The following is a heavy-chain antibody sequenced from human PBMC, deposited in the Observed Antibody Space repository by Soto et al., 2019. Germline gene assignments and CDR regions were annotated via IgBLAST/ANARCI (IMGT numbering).Heavy chain of an antibody. Sequence: QLQLQESGPGLVKPSETLSLTCTVSGGSISSKNYYWGWVRQPPGKGLEWIGSIHNSGNTYTNPSLMSRVPVSIATSKNEFSLKLASVTAADTALYYCARQPKGSSSSGLGNWFDPWGQGTLVTVSS. CDR1: GGSISSKNYY. D-gene: IGHD6-6*01. J-gene: IGHJ5*02. V-gene: IGHV4-39*01. CDR3: ARQPKGSSSSGLGNWFDP. CDR2: IHNSGNT.